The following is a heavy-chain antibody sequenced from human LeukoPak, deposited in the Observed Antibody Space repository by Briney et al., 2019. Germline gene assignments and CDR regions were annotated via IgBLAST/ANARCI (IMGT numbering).Heavy chain of an antibody. CDR2: IWYDGSNK. V-gene: IGHV3-33*01. CDR3: ARGLRDCSSTTCSRYYYFDY. J-gene: IGHJ4*02. D-gene: IGHD2-2*01. Sequence: PGGSLRLSCAASGFTFSSYGMHWVRQAPGKGLEWVAVIWYDGSNKNYADSVKGRFTVSRDNSKNTLYLQVNSLRAEDTAEYYCARGLRDCSSTTCSRYYYFDYWGQGTLVTVSS. CDR1: GFTFSSYG.